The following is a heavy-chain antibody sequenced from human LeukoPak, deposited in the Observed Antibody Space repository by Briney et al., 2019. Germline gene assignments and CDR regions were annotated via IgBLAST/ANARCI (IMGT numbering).Heavy chain of an antibody. V-gene: IGHV4-59*08. CDR2: IYYTGST. CDR1: GGSMTTYY. D-gene: IGHD4-23*01. CDR3: ARPNGGNPYDAFDV. Sequence: SETLSLTCAVSGGSMTTYYWSWIRQPPGQGLEWIGYIYYTGSTNYNPSLKSRVTISVDTSRNQFSLKMTSVTASDTAVYYCARPNGGNPYDAFDVWGQGTMVTVSP. J-gene: IGHJ3*01.